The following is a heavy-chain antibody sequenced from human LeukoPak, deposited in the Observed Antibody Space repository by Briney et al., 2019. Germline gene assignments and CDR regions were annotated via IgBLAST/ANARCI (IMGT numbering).Heavy chain of an antibody. J-gene: IGHJ4*02. CDR1: GYSISGSNW. Sequence: SDTLSLTCAVSGYSISGSNWWGWIRQPPGKGLEWIGYIYNSGSTYYNPSLESRVTMSVDTSTNQFALKLSSVTAVDTAVYYCARKGSGTYAFDYWGQGTLVTVSS. CDR2: IYNSGST. CDR3: ARKGSGTYAFDY. V-gene: IGHV4-28*01. D-gene: IGHD1-26*01.